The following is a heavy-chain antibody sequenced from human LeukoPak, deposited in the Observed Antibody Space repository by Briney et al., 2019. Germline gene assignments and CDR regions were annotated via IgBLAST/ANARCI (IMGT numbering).Heavy chain of an antibody. CDR2: ISTSGHTI. Sequence: GGSLRLSCAASGFTFRDYSMIWIRQAPGKGLEWVSYISTSGHTIYYADSMKGRFTISRDNAKNSLYLQMNSLRAEDTAVYYCAREGWLQFYASDIWGQGTIITVSS. D-gene: IGHD5-24*01. J-gene: IGHJ3*02. V-gene: IGHV3-11*01. CDR1: GFTFRDYS. CDR3: AREGWLQFYASDI.